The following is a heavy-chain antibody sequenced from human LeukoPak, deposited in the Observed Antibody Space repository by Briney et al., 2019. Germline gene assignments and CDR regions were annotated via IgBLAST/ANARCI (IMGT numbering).Heavy chain of an antibody. V-gene: IGHV3-23*01. D-gene: IGHD6-19*01. CDR2: ISGTGGST. CDR3: AKLSAYIAVAGTVDY. Sequence: GGSLRLSCAASGFTFSNYAMSWVRQAPGKGLEWVSAISGTGGSTYYADSVKGRFTISRDNSKNTLYLQMNSLRAEDTAVYYCAKLSAYIAVAGTVDYWGQGTLVTVSS. CDR1: GFTFSNYA. J-gene: IGHJ4*02.